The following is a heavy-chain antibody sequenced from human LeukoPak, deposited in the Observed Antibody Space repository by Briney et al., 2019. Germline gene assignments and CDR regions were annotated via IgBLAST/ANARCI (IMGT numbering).Heavy chain of an antibody. CDR3: AKFLPTHIVVANYYFDY. V-gene: IGHV3-23*01. J-gene: IGHJ4*02. CDR2: ISGSGGST. Sequence: GGSLRLSCAASGFTFSSYAMSWVRQAPGKGLEWVSAISGSGGSTYYADSVKGRFTISRDNSKSTLYLQMNSLRAEDTAVYYCAKFLPTHIVVANYYFDYWGQGTLVTVSS. CDR1: GFTFSSYA. D-gene: IGHD2-21*01.